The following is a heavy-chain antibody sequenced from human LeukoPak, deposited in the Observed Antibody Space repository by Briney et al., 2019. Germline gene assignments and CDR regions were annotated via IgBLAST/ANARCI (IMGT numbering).Heavy chain of an antibody. V-gene: IGHV3-23*01. J-gene: IGHJ3*02. CDR1: GFTFSSYA. Sequence: GSLRLSCAASGFTFSSYAMNWVRQAPGKGLEWVSSISDSGGSTYYADFVKGRFTISRDNSKNTLYLQMNSLRAEDTAVYYCAKAARCPNGVCYRAGFDIWGQGTMVAVSS. D-gene: IGHD2-8*01. CDR2: ISDSGGST. CDR3: AKAARCPNGVCYRAGFDI.